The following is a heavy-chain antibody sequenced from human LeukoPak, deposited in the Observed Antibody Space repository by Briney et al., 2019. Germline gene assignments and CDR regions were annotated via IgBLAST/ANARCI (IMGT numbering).Heavy chain of an antibody. D-gene: IGHD6-19*01. CDR1: GFTFSTYA. J-gene: IGHJ4*02. CDR3: AKDRGERWLVAHFDS. V-gene: IGHV3-23*01. CDR2: ISRSDGST. Sequence: GGSLRLSCTASGFTFSTYAMSWVRQTPGKGLEWVSSISRSDGSTWYADSVRGQFTISRDNSKNTLYLQMDRVSAEDTALYYCAKDRGERWLVAHFDSWGQGILVSVSS.